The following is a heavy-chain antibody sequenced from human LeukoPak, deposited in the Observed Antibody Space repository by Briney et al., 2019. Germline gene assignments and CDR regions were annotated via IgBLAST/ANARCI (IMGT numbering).Heavy chain of an antibody. J-gene: IGHJ6*03. V-gene: IGHV3-15*01. CDR3: TTDPGPYNWNDVVYYYYMDV. D-gene: IGHD1-1*01. Sequence: EPGGSLRLSCAASGFTFSNAWMSWVRQAPGKGLEWVGRIKSKTDGGTTDYAAPVKGRFTISRDDSKNTLYPQMNSLKTEDTAVYYCTTDPGPYNWNDVVYYYYMDVWGKGTTVTVSS. CDR1: GFTFSNAW. CDR2: IKSKTDGGTT.